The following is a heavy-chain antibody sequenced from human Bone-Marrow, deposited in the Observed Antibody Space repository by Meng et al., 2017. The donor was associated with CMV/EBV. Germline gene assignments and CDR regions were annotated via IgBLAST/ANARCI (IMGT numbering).Heavy chain of an antibody. CDR3: ARGRVCSSTSCEWAPDY. CDR1: GGTFSSYA. CDR2: IIPILGIA. V-gene: IGHV1-69*10. J-gene: IGHJ4*02. D-gene: IGHD2-2*01. Sequence: SVKVSCKASGGTFSSYAISWVRQAPGQGLEWMGGIIPILGIANYAQKFQGRVTITADKSTSTAYMELSSLRSEDTAVYYCARGRVCSSTSCEWAPDYWGQGTLVAFSS.